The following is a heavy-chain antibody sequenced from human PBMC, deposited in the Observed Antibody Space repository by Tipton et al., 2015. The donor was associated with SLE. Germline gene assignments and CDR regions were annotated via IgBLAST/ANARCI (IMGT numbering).Heavy chain of an antibody. CDR2: LSYSGST. Sequence: TLSLTCTVSGGSLSSYYWSWIRQSPEKGLEWIGYLSYSGSTNYNPSLESRVTISVDTSKNQFSLKLSSVTAADTAVYYCARETYDFVSAYYIDYWGHGILVTVSS. CDR3: ARETYDFVSAYYIDY. V-gene: IGHV4-59*12. CDR1: GGSLSSYY. D-gene: IGHD3-3*01. J-gene: IGHJ4*01.